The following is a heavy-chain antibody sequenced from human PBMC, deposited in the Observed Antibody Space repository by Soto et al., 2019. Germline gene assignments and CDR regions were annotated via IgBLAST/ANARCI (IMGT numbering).Heavy chain of an antibody. CDR2: ISGSGGST. CDR1: GFTFSSYA. CDR3: AKLTGWFGAFDI. J-gene: IGHJ3*02. V-gene: IGHV3-23*01. D-gene: IGHD3-10*01. Sequence: EVQLLESGGGLVQPGGSLRLSCAASGFTFSSYAMSWVRQAPGKGLGWGSAISGSGGSTYYADSVKGRFTIARDNSKNTLYLQMNSLRAEDTAVYYCAKLTGWFGAFDIGGQGTMVTVSS.